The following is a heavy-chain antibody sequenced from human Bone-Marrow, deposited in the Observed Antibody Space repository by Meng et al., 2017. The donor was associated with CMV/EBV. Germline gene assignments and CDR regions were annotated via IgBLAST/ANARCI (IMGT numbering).Heavy chain of an antibody. CDR3: ARDGKRGYLGYGMDV. CDR2: ISWNSGTI. CDR1: GFTFDDYA. J-gene: IGHJ6*02. D-gene: IGHD3-16*02. V-gene: IGHV3-9*01. Sequence: SLKISCAASGFTFDDYAMHWVRQAPGKGLEWDSGISWNSGTIGYADSVKGRFTISRDNAKNSLYLQMNSLRAEDTAVYYCARDGKRGYLGYGMDVWGQGTTVTVSS.